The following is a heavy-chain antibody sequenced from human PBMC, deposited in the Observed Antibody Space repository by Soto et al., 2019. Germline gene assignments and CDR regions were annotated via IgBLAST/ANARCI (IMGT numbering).Heavy chain of an antibody. J-gene: IGHJ4*02. CDR3: ARDWRYCSGGSCYFSGPDY. Sequence: ASVKVSCKASGGTFSSYTISWVRQAPGQGLEWMGRIIPILGIANYEQKFQGRVTITADKSTSTAYMELSSLRSEDTAVYYCARDWRYCSGGSCYFSGPDYWGQGTLVTVSS. V-gene: IGHV1-69*04. D-gene: IGHD2-15*01. CDR2: IIPILGIA. CDR1: GGTFSSYT.